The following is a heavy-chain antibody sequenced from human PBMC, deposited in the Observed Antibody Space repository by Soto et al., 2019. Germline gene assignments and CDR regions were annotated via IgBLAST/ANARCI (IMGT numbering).Heavy chain of an antibody. CDR1: GYTFTGYY. D-gene: IGHD1-26*01. CDR2: INPNSGGT. V-gene: IGHV1-2*02. J-gene: IGHJ4*02. CDR3: ARVPTNSGIIENFDY. Sequence: ASVKVSCKASGYTFTGYYMHWVRQAPGQGLEWMGWINPNSGGTNYAQKFQGRVTVTRDTSISTAYMELSRLRSDDTAVYYCARVPTNSGIIENFDYWGQGTLVTVSS.